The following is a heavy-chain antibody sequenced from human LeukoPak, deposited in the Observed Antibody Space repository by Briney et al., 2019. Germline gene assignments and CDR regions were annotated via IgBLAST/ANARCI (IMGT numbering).Heavy chain of an antibody. Sequence: GGSLRLSCAASGFTFDDYAMHWVRQAPGKGLEWVSGISWNSGSIGYADSVKGRFTISRDNAKNSLYLQMNSLRAEDTALYYCAKDIAVGTAMGDWYFDLWGRGTLVTVS. V-gene: IGHV3-9*01. CDR3: AKDIAVGTAMGDWYFDL. D-gene: IGHD5-18*01. CDR1: GFTFDDYA. J-gene: IGHJ2*01. CDR2: ISWNSGSI.